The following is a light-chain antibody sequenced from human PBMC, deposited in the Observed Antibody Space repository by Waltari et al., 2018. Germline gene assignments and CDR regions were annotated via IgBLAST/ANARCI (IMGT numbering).Light chain of an antibody. CDR2: EVS. V-gene: IGKV2-40*01. CDR3: MQALEFPLT. CDR1: PSLLDSEDGNTY. J-gene: IGKJ4*01. Sequence: VITQTPLSLPATLGEPASLPSRSSPSLLDSEDGNTYLEWYLQKPGQSPQLLIYEVSNRASGVPDRFSGSGSDTDFTLKISRVEAEDVGVYYCMQALEFPLTFGGGTKVEIK.